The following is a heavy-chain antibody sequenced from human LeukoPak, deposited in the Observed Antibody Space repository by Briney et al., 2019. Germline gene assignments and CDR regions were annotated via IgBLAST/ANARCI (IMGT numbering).Heavy chain of an antibody. CDR3: ARMVTHYYDSSGYYLSNYGMDV. CDR2: IYYSGST. J-gene: IGHJ6*02. V-gene: IGHV4-59*08. D-gene: IGHD3-22*01. CDR1: GGPISSYY. Sequence: PAETLSLTCTVSGGPISSYYWSWIRQPPGKGREWIGYIYYSGSTSYNPSLKSRITISVDTSKNQFSLKLSSVTAADTAVYYCARMVTHYYDSSGYYLSNYGMDVWGQGTTVTVSS.